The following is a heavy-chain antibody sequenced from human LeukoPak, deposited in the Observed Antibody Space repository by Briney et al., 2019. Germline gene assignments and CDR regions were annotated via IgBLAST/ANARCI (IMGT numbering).Heavy chain of an antibody. Sequence: PSETLSLTCIVSGGSMSSYYWSWIRQPAGKGLEGIGRMYTDGSTNYNLFLNSRVTMSVDTSKQHFSVRLNSVTAADTAVYYCATYDQKLAFDNWGQGTLVTVSS. J-gene: IGHJ4*02. CDR2: MYTDGST. D-gene: IGHD6-13*01. CDR1: GGSMSSYY. CDR3: ATYDQKLAFDN. V-gene: IGHV4-4*07.